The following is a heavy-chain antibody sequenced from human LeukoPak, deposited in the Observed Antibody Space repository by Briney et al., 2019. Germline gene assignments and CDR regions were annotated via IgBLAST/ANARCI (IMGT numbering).Heavy chain of an antibody. Sequence: ASVKVSCKASGYTFTNYGISWVRQAPGQGLEWMGWISAYNGNTIYAQKLQGRVTMTTDTSTSTAYMELRSLRSDDTAVYYCARGSPPRVYYDRSGYYSYYFDYWGQGTLVTVSS. CDR1: GYTFTNYG. V-gene: IGHV1-18*01. CDR3: ARGSPPRVYYDRSGYYSYYFDY. J-gene: IGHJ4*02. D-gene: IGHD3-22*01. CDR2: ISAYNGNT.